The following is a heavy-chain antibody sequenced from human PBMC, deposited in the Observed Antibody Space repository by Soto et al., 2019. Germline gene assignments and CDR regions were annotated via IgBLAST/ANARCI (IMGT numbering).Heavy chain of an antibody. J-gene: IGHJ3*02. D-gene: IGHD3-10*01. CDR2: IYYSGST. CDR1: GGSISSGDYY. Sequence: SETLSLTCTVSGGSISSGDYYWSWVRQPPGKGLEWIGYIYYSGSTYYNPSLKGRVTISIDTSKNQFSLKLSSVTAADTAVYYCARHGGIAPNSVLLWFGDPRYAFDIWGQGTMVTVSS. CDR3: ARHGGIAPNSVLLWFGDPRYAFDI. V-gene: IGHV4-30-4*01.